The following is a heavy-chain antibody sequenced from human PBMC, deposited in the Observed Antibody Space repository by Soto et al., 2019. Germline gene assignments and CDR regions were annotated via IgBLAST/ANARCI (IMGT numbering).Heavy chain of an antibody. J-gene: IGHJ6*01. CDR1: GGTFSSYA. Sequence: SVKVSCKASGGTFSSYAISWVRQAPGQGLEWMGGIIPIFGTANYAQKFQGRVTITADESTSTAYMELSSLRSGDTAVYYCARARAAAGHYYYGMDVWGQGTTVTVSS. D-gene: IGHD6-13*01. CDR2: IIPIFGTA. V-gene: IGHV1-69*13. CDR3: ARARAAAGHYYYGMDV.